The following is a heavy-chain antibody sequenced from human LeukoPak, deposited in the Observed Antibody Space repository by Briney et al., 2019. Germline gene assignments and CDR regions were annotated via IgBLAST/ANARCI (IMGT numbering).Heavy chain of an antibody. J-gene: IGHJ3*02. CDR3: ARGPYSYDSSGAFDI. D-gene: IGHD3-22*01. V-gene: IGHV4-61*02. CDR2: ISSSGST. CDR1: SGSISTSNYY. Sequence: RTSETLSLTCTVSSGSISTSNYYWSWIRQPAGKGLEWIGRISSSGSTNYNPSLKSRVTISVDTSKNQFSLKLSSVTAADTAVYFCARGPYSYDSSGAFDIWGQGTMVTVSS.